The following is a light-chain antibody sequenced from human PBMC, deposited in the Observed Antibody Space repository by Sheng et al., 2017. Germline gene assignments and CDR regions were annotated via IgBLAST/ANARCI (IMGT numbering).Light chain of an antibody. CDR2: GAS. CDR3: QQYGSSPLT. J-gene: IGKJ4*01. CDR1: QSVSSSY. V-gene: IGKV3-20*01. Sequence: EIVLTQSPGTLSVSPGERATLSCRASQSVSSSYLAWYQQKSGQAPRLLMYGASSRATGIPDRFSGSGSGTDFTLTISRLEPEDFAVYYCQQYGSSPLTFGGGTKVEIK.